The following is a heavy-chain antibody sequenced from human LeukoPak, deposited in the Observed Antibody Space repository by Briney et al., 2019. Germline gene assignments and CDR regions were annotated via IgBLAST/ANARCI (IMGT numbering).Heavy chain of an antibody. Sequence: ASVKVSCKASGYTFTGYYMHWVRQAPGQGLEWMGWINPNSGGTNYAQKFQGRVTMTRDTSISTAYMKLSRLRSDDTAVYYCARDSIAAAEMDYWGQGTLVTVSS. CDR3: ARDSIAAAEMDY. CDR2: INPNSGGT. CDR1: GYTFTGYY. J-gene: IGHJ4*02. D-gene: IGHD6-13*01. V-gene: IGHV1-2*02.